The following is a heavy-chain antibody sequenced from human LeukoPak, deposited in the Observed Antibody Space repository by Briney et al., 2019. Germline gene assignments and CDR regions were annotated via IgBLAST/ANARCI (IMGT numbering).Heavy chain of an antibody. J-gene: IGHJ4*02. CDR2: ISSGRPTI. Sequence: GGSLRLSCAASGFTFSDYYMSWIRQAPGKGLEWVSYISSGRPTINYADSVKGRFTISRDNAKNSLYLQMNSLRAEDTAVYYCAKRTPYCSSTSCFTDYWGQGTLVTVSS. V-gene: IGHV3-11*04. D-gene: IGHD2-2*01. CDR1: GFTFSDYY. CDR3: AKRTPYCSSTSCFTDY.